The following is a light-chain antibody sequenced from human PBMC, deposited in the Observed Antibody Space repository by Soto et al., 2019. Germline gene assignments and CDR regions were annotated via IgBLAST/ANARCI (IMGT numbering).Light chain of an antibody. Sequence: IMLTQSPGTLSLSPGERATLSCRTSHSLSKNYLAWYQQRPGQAPRLLIYGASNRATGIPDRFSGSGSGTDFTFSISRLEPEDFAVYYCQQYGGSLTFGGGTKVDIK. CDR1: HSLSKNY. V-gene: IGKV3-20*01. CDR3: QQYGGSLT. CDR2: GAS. J-gene: IGKJ4*01.